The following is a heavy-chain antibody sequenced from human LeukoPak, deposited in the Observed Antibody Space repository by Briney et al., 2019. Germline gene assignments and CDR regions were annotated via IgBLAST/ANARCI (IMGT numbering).Heavy chain of an antibody. CDR1: GGTFSSYA. J-gene: IGHJ6*03. D-gene: IGHD3-22*01. CDR2: IIPIFGTA. CDR3: ARGMAVLYYYDSSGYPTEPGGYYYMDV. Sequence: ASVKVSCNASGGTFSSYAISWVRQAPGQGLEWMGRIIPIFGTANYAQKFQGRVTITTDESTSTAYMELSSLRSEDTAVYYCARGMAVLYYYDSSGYPTEPGGYYYMDVWGKGTTVTVSS. V-gene: IGHV1-69*05.